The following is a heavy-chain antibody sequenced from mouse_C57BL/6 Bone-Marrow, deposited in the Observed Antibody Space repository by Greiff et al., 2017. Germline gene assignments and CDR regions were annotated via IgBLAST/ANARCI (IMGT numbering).Heavy chain of an antibody. CDR2: IPPNSGST. CDR1: GYTFTSYW. J-gene: IGHJ2*01. CDR3: ARMTWGNYGSTRDY. V-gene: IGHV1-64*01. D-gene: IGHD1-1*01. Sequence: QVQLQQPGAELVKPGASVKLSCKASGYTFTSYWMHWVKQRPGQGLEWIGMIPPNSGSTNYNEKFKSKATLTVDKSSSTAYMQLSSLTSEDSAVYYCARMTWGNYGSTRDYWGQGTTLTVSS.